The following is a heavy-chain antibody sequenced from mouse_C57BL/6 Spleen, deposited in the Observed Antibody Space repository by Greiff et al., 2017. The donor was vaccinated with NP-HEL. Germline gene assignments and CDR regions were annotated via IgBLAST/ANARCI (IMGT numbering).Heavy chain of an antibody. Sequence: VQLQESGAELVRPGASVTLSCKASGYTFTDYEMHWVKQTPVHGLEWIGAIDPETGGTAYNQKFKGKAILTADKSSSTAYMELRSLTSEDSAVYYCTSPTVVVDYWGQGTTLTVFS. CDR3: TSPTVVVDY. CDR1: GYTFTDYE. V-gene: IGHV1-15*01. D-gene: IGHD1-1*01. J-gene: IGHJ2*01. CDR2: IDPETGGT.